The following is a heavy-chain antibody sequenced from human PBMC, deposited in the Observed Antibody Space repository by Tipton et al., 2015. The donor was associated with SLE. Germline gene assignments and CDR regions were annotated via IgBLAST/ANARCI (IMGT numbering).Heavy chain of an antibody. V-gene: IGHV4-34*01. D-gene: IGHD2-15*01. J-gene: IGHJ4*02. Sequence: TLSLTCAVSGGSFNGYSWSWVRQSPGKGLEWIGEISHSRTTNYNPSLKSRVSMSLDTSTNQFSLRPSAVTAADTAVYYCARDAYCSGGSCYGFDSWGPGTLVAVSS. CDR2: ISHSRTT. CDR1: GGSFNGYS. CDR3: ARDAYCSGGSCYGFDS.